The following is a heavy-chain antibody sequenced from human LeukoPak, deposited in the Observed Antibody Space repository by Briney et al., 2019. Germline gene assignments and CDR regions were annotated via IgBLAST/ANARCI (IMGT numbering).Heavy chain of an antibody. D-gene: IGHD3-22*01. Sequence: GGSLRLSCVASGFTFSSHWMSWVRQAPGKGLEWMANIKQDGSEKYYVDSVKSRFTISRDNAKNSLYLQMNSLRVEDTAVYYCARTGYDSSGYLDQWGQGTLVTVSS. CDR2: IKQDGSEK. J-gene: IGHJ4*02. CDR3: ARTGYDSSGYLDQ. V-gene: IGHV3-7*01. CDR1: GFTFSSHW.